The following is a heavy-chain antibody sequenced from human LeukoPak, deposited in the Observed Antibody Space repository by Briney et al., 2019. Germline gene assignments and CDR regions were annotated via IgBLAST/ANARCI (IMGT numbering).Heavy chain of an antibody. J-gene: IGHJ4*02. V-gene: IGHV3-23*01. CDR1: GFTFSSYA. D-gene: IGHD2-2*02. Sequence: GGSLRLSCAASGFTFSSYAMSWARQAPGKGLEWVSAISGSGGSTYYADSVKGRFTISRDNSKNTLYLQMNSLRAEDTAVYYCAKGEYQLLYGDYWGQGTLVTVSS. CDR2: ISGSGGST. CDR3: AKGEYQLLYGDY.